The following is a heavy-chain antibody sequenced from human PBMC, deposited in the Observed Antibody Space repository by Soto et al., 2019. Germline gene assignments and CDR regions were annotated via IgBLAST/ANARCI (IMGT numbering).Heavy chain of an antibody. V-gene: IGHV1-2*04. J-gene: IGHJ6*03. CDR1: GYTFTGYY. CDR3: ARGNPLIYYYYYYYMDV. Sequence: GASVKVSCKASGYTFTGYYMHWVRQAPGQGLEWMGWINPNSGGTNYAQKFQGWVTMTRDTSISTAYMELSRLRSDDTAVYYCARGNPLIYYYYYYYMDVWGKGTTVTVSS. CDR2: INPNSGGT.